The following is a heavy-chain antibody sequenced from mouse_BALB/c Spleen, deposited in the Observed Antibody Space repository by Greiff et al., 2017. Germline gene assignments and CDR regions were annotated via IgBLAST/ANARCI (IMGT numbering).Heavy chain of an antibody. V-gene: IGHV3-6*02. D-gene: IGHD1-1*01. CDR3: ARRGYYGSSSFAY. J-gene: IGHJ3*01. CDR1: GYSVTSGYY. Sequence: EVQLQESGPGLMKPSQSLSLTCSVTGYSVTSGYYWNWIRQFPGNKLEWMGYISYDGSNNYNPSLKNRISITRDTSKNQFFLKLNSVTTEDTATYYCARRGYYGSSSFAYWGQGTLVTVSA. CDR2: ISYDGSN.